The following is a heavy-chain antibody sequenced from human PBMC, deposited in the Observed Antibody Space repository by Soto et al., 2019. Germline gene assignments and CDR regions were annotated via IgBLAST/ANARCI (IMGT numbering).Heavy chain of an antibody. J-gene: IGHJ6*03. CDR1: GYIFTSYG. Sequence: QVQLVQSGAELKKPGASAKVSCKASGYIFTSYGISWVRQAPGQGLEWMAWISVDSGNTNYAQNFQGRVTMTTDTSASTAHMELRSLRSDDTAVYYCARFNGSGTNYDMDVWGKGTTVIVSS. CDR2: ISVDSGNT. V-gene: IGHV1-18*01. D-gene: IGHD3-10*01. CDR3: ARFNGSGTNYDMDV.